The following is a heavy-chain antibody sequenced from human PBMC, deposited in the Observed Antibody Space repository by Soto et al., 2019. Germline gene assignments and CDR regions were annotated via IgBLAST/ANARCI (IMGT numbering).Heavy chain of an antibody. D-gene: IGHD2-21*01. CDR2: IIPIQGRA. Sequence: QVQLVQSGAEVKKPGSSVKVSCEASGGSFISYTFTWVRQAPGQGLEWMGRIIPIQGRANYALKLQDRVTITADRTTKTVYMELRSLKPEDTAVYYRAKSLLFVDHAYMDVWDKGTTVTVSS. V-gene: IGHV1-69*02. J-gene: IGHJ6*03. CDR1: GGSFISYT. CDR3: AKSLLFVDHAYMDV.